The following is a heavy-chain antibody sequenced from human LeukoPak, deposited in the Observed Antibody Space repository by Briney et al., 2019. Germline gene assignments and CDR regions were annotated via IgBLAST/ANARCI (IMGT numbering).Heavy chain of an antibody. CDR1: GLTFSSYE. J-gene: IGHJ4*02. Sequence: GGSLRLSCAAPGLTFSSYEMNWVRQAPGKGLEWVSYISSSGSTIYYADSVKGRFTISRDNAKDSLYLQMNSLRAEDTAVYYCASRQWLVRYFDYWGQGTLVTVSS. CDR3: ASRQWLVRYFDY. V-gene: IGHV3-48*03. D-gene: IGHD6-19*01. CDR2: ISSSGSTI.